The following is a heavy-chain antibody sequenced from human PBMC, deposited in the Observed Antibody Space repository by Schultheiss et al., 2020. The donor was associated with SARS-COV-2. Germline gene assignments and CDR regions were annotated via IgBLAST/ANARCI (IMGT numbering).Heavy chain of an antibody. J-gene: IGHJ6*03. CDR1: GVSISSYY. V-gene: IGHV3-7*01. CDR3: ARALYYYYYMDV. CDR2: IKQDGSEK. Sequence: ETLSLTCTVSGVSISSYYWGWIRQPPGKGLEWVANIKQDGSEKYYVDSVKGRFTISRENSNNTLCLQMGSLRAEDMAVYYCARALYYYYYMDVWGKGTTVTVSS.